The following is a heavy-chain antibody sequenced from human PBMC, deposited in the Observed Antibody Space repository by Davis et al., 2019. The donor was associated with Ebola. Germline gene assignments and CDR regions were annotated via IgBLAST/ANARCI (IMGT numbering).Heavy chain of an antibody. D-gene: IGHD6-6*01. CDR1: GFTFSGYA. CDR3: AKDLPPLLISSSSPLDYYYYGMDV. V-gene: IGHV3-74*01. J-gene: IGHJ6*02. CDR2: ANSDGSTT. Sequence: PGGSLRLSCVASGFTFSGYAMHWVRQAPGKGLEWVSRANSDGSTTGYGDSVKGRFTISRDNSKNTLYLQMNSLRAEDTAVYYCAKDLPPLLISSSSPLDYYYYGMDVWGQGTTVTVSS.